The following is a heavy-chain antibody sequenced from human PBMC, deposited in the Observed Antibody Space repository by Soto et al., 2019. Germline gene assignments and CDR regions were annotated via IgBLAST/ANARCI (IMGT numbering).Heavy chain of an antibody. D-gene: IGHD3-10*01. CDR3: AREPGVGSYYGSGSYYRVSDAFDI. CDR2: IIPIFGTA. V-gene: IGHV1-69*06. J-gene: IGHJ3*02. CDR1: GRTFSSYA. Sequence: SVKVSSKASGRTFSSYAISWVRQAPGQGLKWMGGIIPIFGTANYAQKFQGRVTITADKSTSTAYMELSSVRSEDTAVYYCAREPGVGSYYGSGSYYRVSDAFDIWGQGTMVTV.